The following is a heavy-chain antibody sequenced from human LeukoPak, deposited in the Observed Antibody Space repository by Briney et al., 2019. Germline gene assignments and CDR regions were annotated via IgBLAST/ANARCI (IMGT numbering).Heavy chain of an antibody. Sequence: GGSLRLSCAASGFTFSSYAMSWVRQAPGKGLEWVSGISWNSGSIGYADSVKGRFTISRDNAKNSLYLQMNSLRAEDTALYYCAKGVDTAPPRRLYWYFDLWGRGTLVTVSS. CDR3: AKGVDTAPPRRLYWYFDL. CDR2: ISWNSGSI. CDR1: GFTFSSYA. J-gene: IGHJ2*01. V-gene: IGHV3-9*01. D-gene: IGHD5-18*01.